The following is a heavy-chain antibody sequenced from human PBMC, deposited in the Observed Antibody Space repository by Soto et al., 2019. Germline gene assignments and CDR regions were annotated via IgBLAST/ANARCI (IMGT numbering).Heavy chain of an antibody. CDR3: AKDGAAAGTFDY. CDR1: GFTFGSYA. CDR2: ISSDGGSY. V-gene: IGHV3-30*18. J-gene: IGHJ4*02. D-gene: IGHD6-13*01. Sequence: QVQLVESGGGVVQPGKSLRLSCAASGFTFGSYAMQWVRQAPGKGLEWVAVISSDGGSYYYADSVKGRFIISRDNSKNTQYLQMNSLRTEDTAVYYCAKDGAAAGTFDYWGQGTLVTVSS.